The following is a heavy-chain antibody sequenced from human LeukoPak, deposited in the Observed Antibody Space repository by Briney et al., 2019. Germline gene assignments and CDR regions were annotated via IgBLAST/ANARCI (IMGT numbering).Heavy chain of an antibody. J-gene: IGHJ4*02. CDR3: ARKGYCSSNTCFPFDY. D-gene: IGHD2-2*01. CDR2: ISGSGGST. V-gene: IGHV3-23*01. Sequence: PGGSLRLSCAASGFTFSGYVISWVRQAPGKGLEWVSGISGSGGSTYYADSVKGRFTISRDNSKNTLYLQMNSLRAEDTAVYYCARKGYCSSNTCFPFDYWGQGTLVTVSS. CDR1: GFTFSGYV.